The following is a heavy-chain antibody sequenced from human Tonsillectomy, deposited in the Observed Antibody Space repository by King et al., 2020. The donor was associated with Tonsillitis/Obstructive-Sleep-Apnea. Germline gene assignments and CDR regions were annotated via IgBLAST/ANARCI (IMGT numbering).Heavy chain of an antibody. Sequence: VQLVESGGGLVKPGGSLRLSCAASGFTFNDYYMSLIRQAPGKGLEWVSYIRSSRSYTKFADSVKGRFTISRDNAKNSLYLQMNSLTAEDTAIYYCARAYTSSSHFDYWGQGTLVTVSS. CDR3: ARAYTSSSHFDY. D-gene: IGHD6-6*01. V-gene: IGHV3-11*05. J-gene: IGHJ4*02. CDR2: IRSSRSYT. CDR1: GFTFNDYY.